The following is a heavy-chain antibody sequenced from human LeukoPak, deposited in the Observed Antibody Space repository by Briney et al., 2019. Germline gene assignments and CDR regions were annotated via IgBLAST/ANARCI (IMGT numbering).Heavy chain of an antibody. CDR2: IKQDGSEK. V-gene: IGHV3-7*03. CDR3: AGGTGFIIKD. Sequence: GGSLRLSCAASGFTFSLYWMNWVRRAPGKGLEWVANIKQDGSEKNYVDSVKGRFTISRDNAKNSLYLQMNNLRVEDTAMYYCAGGTGFIIKDWGQGTLSPSPQ. J-gene: IGHJ4*02. CDR1: GFTFSLYW. D-gene: IGHD3-9*01.